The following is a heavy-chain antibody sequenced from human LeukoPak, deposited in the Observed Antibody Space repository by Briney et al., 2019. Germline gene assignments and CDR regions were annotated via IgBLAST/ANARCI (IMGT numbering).Heavy chain of an antibody. CDR2: IYYSGST. CDR1: GGSISSYY. J-gene: IGHJ6*03. Sequence: PSETLSLTCTVSGGSISSYYWSWIRQPPGKGLEWIGYIYYSGSTNYNPSLKSRVTISVDTSKNQFSLKLSSVTAADTAVYYCARVSLITVRGVRPYYYYYMDVWGKGTTVTISS. CDR3: ARVSLITVRGVRPYYYYYMDV. V-gene: IGHV4-59*01. D-gene: IGHD3-10*01.